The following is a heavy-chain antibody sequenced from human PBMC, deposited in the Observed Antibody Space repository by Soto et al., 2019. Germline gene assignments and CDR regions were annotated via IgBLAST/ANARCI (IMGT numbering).Heavy chain of an antibody. CDR1: GFTFSSYA. J-gene: IGHJ3*02. D-gene: IGHD1-26*01. CDR2: ISGSGGST. V-gene: IGHV3-23*01. CDR3: ANDLGDWAGATSGAFDI. Sequence: GGSLRLYCAASGFTFSSYAMSWVRQAPGKGLEWVSAISGSGGSTYYADSVKGWFTNSRDNSKNTLYLQMNSLRAEDTAVYYCANDLGDWAGATSGAFDIWGQGTMGTVSS.